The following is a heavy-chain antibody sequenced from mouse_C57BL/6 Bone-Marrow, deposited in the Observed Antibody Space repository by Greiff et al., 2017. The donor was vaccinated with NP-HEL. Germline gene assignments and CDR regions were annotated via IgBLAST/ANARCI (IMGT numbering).Heavy chain of an antibody. CDR3: ARRDYEMVYYFDY. CDR2: IYPGDGDT. J-gene: IGHJ2*01. CDR1: GYAFSSSW. D-gene: IGHD2-4*01. V-gene: IGHV1-82*01. Sequence: VQLQQSGPELVKPGASVKISCKASGYAFSSSWMNWVKQRPGKGLEWIGRIYPGDGDTNYNGKFKGKATLTADKSSSTAYMQLSSLTSEDSAVYFCARRDYEMVYYFDYWGQGTTLTVSS.